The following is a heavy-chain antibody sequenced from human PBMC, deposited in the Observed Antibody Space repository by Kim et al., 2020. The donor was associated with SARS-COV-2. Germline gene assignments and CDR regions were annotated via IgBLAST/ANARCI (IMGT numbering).Heavy chain of an antibody. Sequence: STYYADSVKGRFTISRDNSKNTLYLQMNSLRAEDTAVYYCARLARAHNDYWGQGTLVTVSS. J-gene: IGHJ4*02. V-gene: IGHV3-53*01. CDR3: ARLARAHNDY. CDR2: ST.